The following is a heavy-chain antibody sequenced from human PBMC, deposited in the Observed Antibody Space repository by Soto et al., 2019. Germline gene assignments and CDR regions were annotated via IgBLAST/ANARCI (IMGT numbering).Heavy chain of an antibody. D-gene: IGHD1-26*01. J-gene: IGHJ4*02. V-gene: IGHV3-30*04. CDR3: ARSRNSAVADSFDF. CDR1: GFTFRNYA. CDR2: ISRDGSHK. Sequence: PGGSLRLSCAASGFTFRNYAIHWVRQAPGKGLEWVAVISRDGSHKYYVDSVKGRFTISRDNSKDTVNLLMNSLRDDDSAMYYCARSRNSAVADSFDFWGQGTLVTVSS.